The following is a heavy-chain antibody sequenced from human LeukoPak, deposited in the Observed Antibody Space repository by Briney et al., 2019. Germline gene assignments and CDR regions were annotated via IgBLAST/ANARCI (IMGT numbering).Heavy chain of an antibody. CDR3: ARDVELLDAFDI. J-gene: IGHJ3*02. CDR1: GFTFDDYA. D-gene: IGHD1-26*01. V-gene: IGHV3-9*01. CDR2: ISWNSGSI. Sequence: GGSLRLSCAASGFTFDDYAMHWVRQAPGKGLEWVSGISWNSGSIGYADSVKGRFTISRDNAKNSLYLQMNSLRAEDTAVYYCARDVELLDAFDIWGQGTMVTVSS.